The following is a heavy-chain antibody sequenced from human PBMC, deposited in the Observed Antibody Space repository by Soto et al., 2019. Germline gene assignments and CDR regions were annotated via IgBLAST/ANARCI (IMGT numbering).Heavy chain of an antibody. CDR1: GGSISSSSYY. J-gene: IGHJ6*02. D-gene: IGHD2-21*02. V-gene: IGHV4-61*01. CDR3: ARDLWGYCGTDCYPLDV. CDR2: MYNTGST. Sequence: SETLSLTCTVSGGSISSSSYYWGWILQPPGKGLEWIGYMYNTGSTVYNPSFKSRVTISVDTSKNQFSLKLNSVTAADTAVYYCARDLWGYCGTDCYPLDVWGQGTTVTSP.